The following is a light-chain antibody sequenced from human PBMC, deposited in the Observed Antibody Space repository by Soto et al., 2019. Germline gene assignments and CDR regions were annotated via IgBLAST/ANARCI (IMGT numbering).Light chain of an antibody. Sequence: EIVLTQSPGTLSLSPGERATLSCRASQSVTSSYLAWCQQKPGQAPRLLMYAASSRATGIPDRFSGSGSGTDFTLTISRLEAEDFAVYYCQQSSSSPITFGQGTRLEIK. V-gene: IGKV3-20*01. CDR3: QQSSSSPIT. CDR2: AAS. CDR1: QSVTSSY. J-gene: IGKJ5*01.